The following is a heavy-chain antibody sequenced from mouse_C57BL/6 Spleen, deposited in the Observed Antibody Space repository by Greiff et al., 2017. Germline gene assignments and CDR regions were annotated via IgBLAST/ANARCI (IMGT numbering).Heavy chain of an antibody. CDR2: LSDGGSST. CDR3: ARVYSYDRSWFSY. CDR1: GFTFSSYA. D-gene: IGHD2-12*01. J-gene: IGHJ3*01. V-gene: IGHV5-4*03. Sequence: EVKLVESGGGLVTPGGSLKLSCAASGFTFSSYAMSWVRQTPDKRLVWVATLSDGGSSTYYPDNVTGRFTIYRYHAKNNLYLQMSHLKSEDTSMYDCARVYSYDRSWFSYWGQGALVTVSA.